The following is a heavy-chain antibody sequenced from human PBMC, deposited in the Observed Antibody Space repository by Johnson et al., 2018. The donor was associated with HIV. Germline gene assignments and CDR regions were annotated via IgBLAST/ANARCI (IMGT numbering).Heavy chain of an antibody. CDR1: GFTFSSYW. CDR2: IKQAGSEK. V-gene: IGHV3-7*05. D-gene: IGHD1-1*01. J-gene: IGHJ3*02. CDR3: ARVNEDLLYAFDI. Sequence: EQLVESGGGLVQPGGSLRLSCAASGFTFSSYWMSWVRQAPGKGLEWVANIKQAGSEKYYVDSVKGRFTNSRDNANNSLYLQMNRLRAKDTAVYYCARVNEDLLYAFDIWGQGTMVTVSS.